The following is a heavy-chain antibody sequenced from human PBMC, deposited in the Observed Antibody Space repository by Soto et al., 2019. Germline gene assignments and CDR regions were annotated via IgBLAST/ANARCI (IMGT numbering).Heavy chain of an antibody. Sequence: EVQLLESGGGLVQPGGSLRLTCAASGFTFSIYGISWIRLSPGKGLEWVSVISGGGDTTYYTPSVKGRFTISRDDFRNTLYLQMNSLRTEDTAIYYCAKLRAFVVLPAGILDYWGPGTLVTVSS. CDR1: GFTFSIYG. D-gene: IGHD2-8*01. V-gene: IGHV3-23*01. J-gene: IGHJ4*02. CDR3: AKLRAFVVLPAGILDY. CDR2: ISGGGDTT.